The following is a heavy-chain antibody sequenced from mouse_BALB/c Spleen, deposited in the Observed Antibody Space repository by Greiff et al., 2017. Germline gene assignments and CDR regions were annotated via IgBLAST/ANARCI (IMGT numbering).Heavy chain of an antibody. J-gene: IGHJ3*01. CDR1: GFNIKDYY. D-gene: IGHD4-1*01. CDR3: ARKTGAN. Sequence: VQLQQSGAELVRSGASVKLSCTASGFNIKDYYMHWVKQRPEQGLEWIGWIDPENGDTEYAPKFQGKATMTADTSSSTAYMQLSSLTSEDSAVYFCARKTGANWGQGTLVTVSA. V-gene: IGHV14-4*02. CDR2: IDPENGDT.